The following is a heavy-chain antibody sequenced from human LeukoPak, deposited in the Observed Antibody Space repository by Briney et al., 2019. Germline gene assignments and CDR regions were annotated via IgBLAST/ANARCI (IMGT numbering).Heavy chain of an antibody. J-gene: IGHJ4*02. Sequence: GGSLRLSCAASGFTFDDYAMHWVRQAPGKGLEWVANIKFDGREEYYVDSVKGRFTISRDNAKNSVYLQLNSLRVEDTAVYYCKSGGAAPGSFDNWGQGTLVTVSP. CDR2: IKFDGREE. CDR1: GFTFDDYA. V-gene: IGHV3-7*01. CDR3: KSGGAAPGSFDN. D-gene: IGHD6-13*01.